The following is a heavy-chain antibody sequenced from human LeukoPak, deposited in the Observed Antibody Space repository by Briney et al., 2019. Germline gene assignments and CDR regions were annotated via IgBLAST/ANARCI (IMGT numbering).Heavy chain of an antibody. CDR3: ARGSVVVPAATTE. CDR1: GYTFTGYY. V-gene: IGHV1-2*02. Sequence: ASVKVSCKASGYTFTGYYMHWVRQAPGPGLEWMGWINPKTGDTNYAQKFQGRVTMTRDTSISTAYMELSRLRSDDTAVYYWARGSVVVPAATTEWGRGTLVTVSA. D-gene: IGHD2-2*01. CDR2: INPKTGDT. J-gene: IGHJ4*02.